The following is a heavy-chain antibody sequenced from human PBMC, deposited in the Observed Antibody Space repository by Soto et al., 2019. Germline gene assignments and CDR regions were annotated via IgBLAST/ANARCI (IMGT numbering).Heavy chain of an antibody. J-gene: IGHJ6*02. V-gene: IGHV4-30-4*01. CDR2: IHYSGSV. CDR3: FREDDGGDRDYYGLDV. CDR1: GGSISSDHYH. D-gene: IGHD4-17*01. Sequence: QVQLQESGPGLVRPSQTLSLTCTVSGGSISSDHYHWTWIRQTPGKGLEWIGYIHYSGSVYYNPSLHSRVTMSVDTSKNLFSLKLSSVTAADTAVYFCFREDDGGDRDYYGLDVWGQGTTVTVSS.